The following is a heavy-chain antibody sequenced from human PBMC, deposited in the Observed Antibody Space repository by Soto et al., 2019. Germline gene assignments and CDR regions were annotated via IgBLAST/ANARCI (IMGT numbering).Heavy chain of an antibody. D-gene: IGHD1-26*01. CDR3: ARDSRVGANTDAFNI. CDR2: ISPYNGIT. CDR1: GYSFASHG. V-gene: IGHV1-18*01. J-gene: IGHJ3*02. Sequence: QGQLVQSGAEVKKPGASVKVSCKTSGYSFASHGISWVRHAPGQGLEWMEWISPYNGITRYAQKLQGRLTMTTDTSTTTAYMELRSLTSDDTAVYYCARDSRVGANTDAFNIWGQGSMVTASS.